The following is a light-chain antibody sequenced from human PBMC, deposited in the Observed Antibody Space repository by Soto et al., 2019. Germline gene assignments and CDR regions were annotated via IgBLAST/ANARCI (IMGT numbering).Light chain of an antibody. Sequence: EIVLTQSPATLSLSPGERATLSCRASQSVSSYLAWYQQKLGQAPRLLIYDASNRATGIPDRFSGSGSGTVFTLTISSLEPEDFAVYYCQQRGNWPLTFGGGTKVDIK. CDR3: QQRGNWPLT. J-gene: IGKJ4*01. CDR1: QSVSSY. CDR2: DAS. V-gene: IGKV3-11*01.